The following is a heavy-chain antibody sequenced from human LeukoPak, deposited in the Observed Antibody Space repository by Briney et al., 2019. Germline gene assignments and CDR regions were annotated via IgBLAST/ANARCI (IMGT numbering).Heavy chain of an antibody. CDR1: GGSFSGYY. CDR3: ARDDYGGYRYFDY. J-gene: IGHJ4*02. D-gene: IGHD4-23*01. CDR2: INHSGST. V-gene: IGHV4-34*01. Sequence: SETLSLTCAVYGGSFSGYYWSWIRQPPGKGLEWIGEINHSGSTNYNPSLKSRVTISVDTSKNQFSLKLSSVTAADTAVYYCARDDYGGYRYFDYWGQGTLVTVSS.